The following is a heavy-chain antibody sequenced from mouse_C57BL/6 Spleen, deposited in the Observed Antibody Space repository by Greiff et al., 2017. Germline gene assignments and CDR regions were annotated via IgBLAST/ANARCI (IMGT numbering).Heavy chain of an antibody. CDR2: IDPEDGDT. CDR1: GFNIKDYY. D-gene: IGHD1-1*01. V-gene: IGHV14-1*01. CDR3: TPITTVDYYAMDY. Sequence: VQLQQSGAELVRPGASVKLSCTASGFNIKDYYMHWVKQRPEQGLEWIGRIDPEDGDTEYAPKFQGKATMTADTSSNTSYLQLSSLTSEDTAVYYCTPITTVDYYAMDYWGQGTSVTVSS. J-gene: IGHJ4*01.